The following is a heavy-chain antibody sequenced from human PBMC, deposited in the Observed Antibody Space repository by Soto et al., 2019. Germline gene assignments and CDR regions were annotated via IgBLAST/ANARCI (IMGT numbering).Heavy chain of an antibody. V-gene: IGHV1-18*01. D-gene: IGHD3-3*01. Sequence: QVQLVQSGAEVKKPGASVKVSCKASGYTFTSYGISWVRQAPGQGLEWMGWISAYNGNTNYAQKLQGRVTMTTDTSTSTAYMELRSLGSDDTAVYYCARDHDFWSGYPNHPRYYYYGMDVWGQGTTVTVSS. CDR2: ISAYNGNT. CDR1: GYTFTSYG. CDR3: ARDHDFWSGYPNHPRYYYYGMDV. J-gene: IGHJ6*02.